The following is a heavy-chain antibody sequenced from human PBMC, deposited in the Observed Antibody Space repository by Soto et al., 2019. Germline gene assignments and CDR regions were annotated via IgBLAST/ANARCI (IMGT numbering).Heavy chain of an antibody. CDR3: ARGDSGGYYDRYFDY. J-gene: IGHJ4*02. Sequence: QVQLQESGPGLVKPSGTLSLTCAVSGGSISSSNWWSWVRQPPGKGLEWIGEMYHSGSGKYSPSLKSRVTISVDKSNNQFSLKLSSVTAADTAVYYCARGDSGGYYDRYFDYWGQGTLVTVSS. CDR1: GGSISSSNW. D-gene: IGHD3-22*01. CDR2: MYHSGSG. V-gene: IGHV4-4*02.